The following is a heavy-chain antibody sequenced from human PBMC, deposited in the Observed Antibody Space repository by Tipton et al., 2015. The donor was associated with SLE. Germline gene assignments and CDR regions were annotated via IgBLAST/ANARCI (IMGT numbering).Heavy chain of an antibody. J-gene: IGHJ6*03. CDR2: IYNGGRT. CDR1: GGSISNYY. CDR3: ARGAPREKEYYYYYMDV. V-gene: IGHV4-59*01. Sequence: TLSLTCTVSGGSISNYYWSWVRQPPGKGLEWIGFIYNGGRTRYNPSLESRVTISVDTSKNQFSLKLSSVTAADTAVYYCARGAPREKEYYYYYMDVWGKGTTVTVSS.